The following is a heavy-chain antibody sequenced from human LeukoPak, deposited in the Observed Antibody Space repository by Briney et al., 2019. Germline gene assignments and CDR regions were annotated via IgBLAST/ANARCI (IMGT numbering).Heavy chain of an antibody. Sequence: GASVKVSCKASGYTFTSYDINWVRQATGQGLEWMGWMNPNSGNTGYAQKFQGRVTMTRNTSISTAYMELSSLRSEDTAVYYCARDTAMVTGPYYYYYMDVWGKGTTVTISS. CDR2: MNPNSGNT. CDR3: ARDTAMVTGPYYYYYMDV. D-gene: IGHD5-18*01. J-gene: IGHJ6*03. V-gene: IGHV1-8*01. CDR1: GYTFTSYD.